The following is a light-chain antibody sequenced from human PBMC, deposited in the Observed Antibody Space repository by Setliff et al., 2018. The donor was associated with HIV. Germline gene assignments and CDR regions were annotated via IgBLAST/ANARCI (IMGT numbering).Light chain of an antibody. J-gene: IGLJ3*02. CDR2: EVS. CDR3: SSFAGSNNLV. V-gene: IGLV2-8*01. CDR1: SSDVGGYNY. Sequence: ALAQPPSASGSPGQSVTISCTGTSSDVGGYNYVSWYQQHPGNAPKLMIYEVSERPSGVPDRFSGSKSGNTASLTVSGLQAEDEADYYCSSFAGSNNLVFGGGTKSPS.